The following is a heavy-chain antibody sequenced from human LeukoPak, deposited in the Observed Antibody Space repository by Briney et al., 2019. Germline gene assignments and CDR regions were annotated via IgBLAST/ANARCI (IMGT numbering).Heavy chain of an antibody. Sequence: PSETLSLTCTVSGGSNSSSSYYWGWIRQPPGKGLEWIESIYYSGSTYYNPSLKSRVTISVDTSKNQFSLKLSSVTAADTAVYYCARGTPVYYYDSSGYVYWGQGTLVTVSS. CDR2: IYYSGST. J-gene: IGHJ4*02. CDR1: GGSNSSSSYY. CDR3: ARGTPVYYYDSSGYVY. D-gene: IGHD3-22*01. V-gene: IGHV4-39*07.